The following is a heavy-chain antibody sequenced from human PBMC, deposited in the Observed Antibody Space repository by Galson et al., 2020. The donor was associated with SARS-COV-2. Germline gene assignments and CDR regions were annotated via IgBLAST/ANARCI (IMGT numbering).Heavy chain of an antibody. Sequence: SETLSLTCAVYGGSFSGYYWSWIRQPPGKGLEWIGAINHSLNTHYNPSLKSPVTISVDPSKNQFSLKLSSVTAADTAVYYCARGGYSSGWYGGRNWFDPWGQGTLVTVSS. D-gene: IGHD6-19*01. V-gene: IGHV4-34*01. CDR2: INHSLNT. CDR3: ARGGYSSGWYGGRNWFDP. CDR1: GGSFSGYY. J-gene: IGHJ5*02.